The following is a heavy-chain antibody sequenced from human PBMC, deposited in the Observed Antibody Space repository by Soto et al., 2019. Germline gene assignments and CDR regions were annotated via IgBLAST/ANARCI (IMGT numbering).Heavy chain of an antibody. Sequence: VQLVESGGGLVQPGGSLRLSCAASGFTFSTYEMHWVRQATGKGLEWVSGIGTAGDTDYPGSVKGRFTISRENAKNSLYLQMNSLRAEDTAVYYCARTSYYDIGGMDVWGQGTTVTVSS. CDR2: IGTAGDT. J-gene: IGHJ6*02. D-gene: IGHD3-9*01. V-gene: IGHV3-13*01. CDR1: GFTFSTYE. CDR3: ARTSYYDIGGMDV.